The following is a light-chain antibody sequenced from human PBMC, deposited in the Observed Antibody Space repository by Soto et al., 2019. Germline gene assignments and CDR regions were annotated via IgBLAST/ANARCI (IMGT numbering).Light chain of an antibody. J-gene: IGLJ1*01. V-gene: IGLV2-8*01. CDR2: EVN. CDR1: SSDIGGYNY. CDR3: SSYAGSNNFV. Sequence: QSVLTQPPSASXSPGQSVTISCTGTSSDIGGYNYVSWYQHHPGKAPELMIYEVNKRPSGVPDRFSGSKSGNTASLTVSRLQAEDEADYYCSSYAGSNNFVFGTGTKLTVL.